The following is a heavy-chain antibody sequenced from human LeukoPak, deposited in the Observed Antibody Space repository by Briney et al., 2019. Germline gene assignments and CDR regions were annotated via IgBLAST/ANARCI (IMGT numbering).Heavy chain of an antibody. J-gene: IGHJ4*02. CDR1: GFTFDDYA. CDR3: AKDMGQQLDYFDY. D-gene: IGHD6-13*01. V-gene: IGHV3-9*01. CDR2: ISWNSGSI. Sequence: GGSLRLSCAASGFTFDDYAMHWVRQAPGKGLEWVSGISWNSGSIGYADSVKGRFTISRDNAKNSLYLQVNSLRAEDTALYYCAKDMGQQLDYFDYWGQGTLVTVSS.